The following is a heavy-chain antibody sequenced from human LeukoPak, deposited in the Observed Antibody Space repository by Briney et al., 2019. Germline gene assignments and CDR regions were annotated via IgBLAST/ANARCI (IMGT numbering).Heavy chain of an antibody. V-gene: IGHV3-48*03. D-gene: IGHD4-17*01. CDR3: ARTYGIYS. Sequence: PGGSLRLSCAASGFTFSSYEMNWVRQAPGKGLEWVSYISSSGSTTYYADSVKGRFTISRDNSKNTLYLQMNSLRAEDTAVYYCARTYGIYSWGQGTLVTVSS. CDR1: GFTFSSYE. CDR2: ISSSGSTT. J-gene: IGHJ4*02.